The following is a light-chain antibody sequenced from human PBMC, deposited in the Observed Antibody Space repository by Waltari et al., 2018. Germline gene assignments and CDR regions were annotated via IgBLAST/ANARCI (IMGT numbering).Light chain of an antibody. J-gene: IGKJ2*01. CDR3: QQYRWAPHT. V-gene: IGKV3-20*01. CDR2: GTS. CDR1: QSVDAGV. Sequence: VLTQSPGTLSLAPGERATPSCRASQSVDAGVLAWFQQKPGQSPRLLIYGTSTRAAGVPDRFSGSGSETDFTLTISTLEPEDFAVYYCQQYRWAPHTFGQGTKLEIK.